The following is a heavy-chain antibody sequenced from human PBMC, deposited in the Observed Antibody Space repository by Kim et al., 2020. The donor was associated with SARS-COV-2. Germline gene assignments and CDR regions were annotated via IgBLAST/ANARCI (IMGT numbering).Heavy chain of an antibody. D-gene: IGHD4-17*01. CDR3: ARGSDYDY. J-gene: IGHJ4*02. Sequence: DSYTTYSPTVQGNFTISADKSISTAYLQWSSLKASDTAIYYCARGSDYDYWGQGTLVTVSS. CDR2: DSYT. V-gene: IGHV5-10-1*01.